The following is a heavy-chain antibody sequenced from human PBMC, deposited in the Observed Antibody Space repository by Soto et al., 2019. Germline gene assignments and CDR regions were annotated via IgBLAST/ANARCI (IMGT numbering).Heavy chain of an antibody. V-gene: IGHV1-69*01. CDR1: GGTFNTYA. Sequence: QVLLVQSGPEVKKPGSSVKVSCKASGGTFNTYAINWVRQAPGKGLEWMVGIIPTCGTGNHAQKFQGRVTITADDSTTTAYMELNSLRSEDTAIYYCASFDGTLVRGGRSSPYEMDVLGQATTVIVSS. D-gene: IGHD3-10*01. J-gene: IGHJ6*02. CDR2: IIPTCGTG. CDR3: ASFDGTLVRGGRSSPYEMDV.